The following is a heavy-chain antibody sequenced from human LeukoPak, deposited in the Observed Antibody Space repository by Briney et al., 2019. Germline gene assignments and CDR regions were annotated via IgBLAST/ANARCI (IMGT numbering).Heavy chain of an antibody. CDR3: ARLIGYCSAYSCPGWGS. J-gene: IGHJ5*02. Sequence: PSETLSLTCPVSGGSITTTGYYWGWIRQSPGKGLEWIGNIQNSVTNFYNPSLRSRVTMYVDTSKNEVSLNLYSVTAADTAVYYCARLIGYCSAYSCPGWGSWGQGTLVTVSS. D-gene: IGHD2-15*01. CDR1: GGSITTTGYY. V-gene: IGHV4-39*01. CDR2: IQNSVTN.